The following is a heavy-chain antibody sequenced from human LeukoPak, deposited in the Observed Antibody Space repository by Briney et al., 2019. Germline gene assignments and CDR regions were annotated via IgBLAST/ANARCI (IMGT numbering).Heavy chain of an antibody. CDR1: GYSFTSYW. CDR3: ARLVFAAATISPFDY. Sequence: GESLKISCKGSGYSFTSYWIGWVRQMPGKGLEWTGIIYPGDSDTRYSPSFQGQVTISADKSISTAYLQWSSLKASDTAMYYCARLVFAAATISPFDYWGQGTLVTVSS. J-gene: IGHJ4*02. CDR2: IYPGDSDT. V-gene: IGHV5-51*01. D-gene: IGHD6-13*01.